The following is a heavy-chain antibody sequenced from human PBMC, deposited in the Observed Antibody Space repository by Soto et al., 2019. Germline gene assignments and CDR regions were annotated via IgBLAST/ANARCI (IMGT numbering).Heavy chain of an antibody. CDR3: ARAPLIAYYDFWSGYFSWFDP. V-gene: IGHV4-31*03. D-gene: IGHD3-3*01. J-gene: IGHJ5*02. CDR1: GGSISSGGYY. CDR2: IYYSGST. Sequence: SETLSLTCTVSGGSISSGGYYWSWIRQHPGKGLEWIGYIYYSGSTYYNPSLKSRVTISVDTSKNQFSLKLSSVTAADTAVYYCARAPLIAYYDFWSGYFSWFDPWGQGTLVTVSS.